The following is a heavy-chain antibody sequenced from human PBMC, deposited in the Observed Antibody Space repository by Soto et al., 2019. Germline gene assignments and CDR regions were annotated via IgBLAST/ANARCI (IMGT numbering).Heavy chain of an antibody. J-gene: IGHJ4*02. CDR3: GSGGGYDILTGYLIYYFDY. Sequence: TLSLTCTVSGGSISSSSYYWGWIRQPPGKGLEWIGSIYYSGSTYYNPSLKSRVTISVDTSKNQFSLKLISVTAADTAVYYCGSGGGYDILTGYLIYYFDYWGQGTLVTVSS. V-gene: IGHV4-39*01. CDR2: IYYSGST. D-gene: IGHD3-9*01. CDR1: GGSISSSSYY.